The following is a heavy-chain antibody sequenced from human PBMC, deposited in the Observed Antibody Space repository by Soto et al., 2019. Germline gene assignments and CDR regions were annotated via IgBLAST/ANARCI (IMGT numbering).Heavy chain of an antibody. J-gene: IGHJ6*02. V-gene: IGHV4-34*01. CDR1: GGSFSGYY. Sequence: PSETLSLTCAVYGGSFSGYYWSWIRQPPGKGLEWIGEINHSGSTNYNPSLKSRVTISADTSKNQFSLKLSSVTAADTAVYYCARGGSHCSSTSCPHYYYYGMGVWGQGTSVTASS. CDR3: ARGGSHCSSTSCPHYYYYGMGV. D-gene: IGHD2-2*01. CDR2: INHSGST.